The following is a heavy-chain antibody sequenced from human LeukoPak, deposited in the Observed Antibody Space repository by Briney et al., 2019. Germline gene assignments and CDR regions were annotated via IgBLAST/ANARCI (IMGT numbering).Heavy chain of an antibody. CDR3: AKAPHVGYSYGDY. V-gene: IGHV3-30*18. D-gene: IGHD5-18*01. J-gene: IGHJ4*02. Sequence: PGGSLRLSCAASGFTFSSFGMHWVRQAPGKGPEWVAVISYDGSYKYYADSVKGRFTISRDNSENTLYLQMNSLRAEDTAVYYCAKAPHVGYSYGDYWGQGTLVTVSS. CDR2: ISYDGSYK. CDR1: GFTFSSFG.